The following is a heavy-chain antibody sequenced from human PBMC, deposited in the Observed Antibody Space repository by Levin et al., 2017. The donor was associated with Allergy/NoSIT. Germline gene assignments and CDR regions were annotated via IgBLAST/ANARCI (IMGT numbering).Heavy chain of an antibody. Sequence: GGSLRLSCAASGFSFSTYGIHWVRQAPGKGLEWVALITSDGSSKFFADSVKGRFTISRDNSKNTLHLQMNSLRPEDTAFYYCAKGGDMDVWGQGTTVTVSS. J-gene: IGHJ6*02. V-gene: IGHV3-30*18. CDR2: ITSDGSSK. CDR3: AKGGDMDV. D-gene: IGHD3-10*01. CDR1: GFSFSTYG.